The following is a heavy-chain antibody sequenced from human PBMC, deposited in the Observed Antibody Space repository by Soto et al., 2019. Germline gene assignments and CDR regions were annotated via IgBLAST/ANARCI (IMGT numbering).Heavy chain of an antibody. Sequence: QVQLVQSGAEVKKPGSSVKVSCKASGGTFSSYAISWVRQAPGQGLEWMGGIIPIFGTANYAQKFQGRVTITADEPTSTAYMELSSLRSEDTAVYYCARDLRLAARHIRIYYYYGMDVWGQGTTVTVSS. D-gene: IGHD6-6*01. CDR2: IIPIFGTA. V-gene: IGHV1-69*01. CDR1: GGTFSSYA. J-gene: IGHJ6*02. CDR3: ARDLRLAARHIRIYYYYGMDV.